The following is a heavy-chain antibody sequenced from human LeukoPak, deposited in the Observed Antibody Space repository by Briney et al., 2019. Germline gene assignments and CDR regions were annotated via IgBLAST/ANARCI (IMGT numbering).Heavy chain of an antibody. CDR2: ISAYNGNT. J-gene: IGHJ4*02. CDR3: AITYYYDSSPTNSDY. D-gene: IGHD3-22*01. Sequence: ASVKVSCKASGYTFTSYGISWVRQAPGQGLEWMGWISAYNGNTNYAQKFQGRVTITADESTSTAYMELSSLRSEDTAVYYCAITYYYDSSPTNSDYWGQGTLVTVSS. V-gene: IGHV1-18*01. CDR1: GYTFTSYG.